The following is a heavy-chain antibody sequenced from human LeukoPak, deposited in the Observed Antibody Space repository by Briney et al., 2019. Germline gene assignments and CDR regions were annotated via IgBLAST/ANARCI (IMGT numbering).Heavy chain of an antibody. Sequence: PSETLSLTCTVSGSSFNSYYWSWIRQPAEKGLEWIGRIHTSGSAYYSPSLQSRVTISVDMSKKEFSLKLTSVTAADTAVYYCARDIVYLIDEDYGWGQGTLVTVSS. CDR3: ARDIVYLIDEDYG. D-gene: IGHD4-17*01. CDR2: IHTSGSA. V-gene: IGHV4-4*07. CDR1: GSSFNSYY. J-gene: IGHJ4*02.